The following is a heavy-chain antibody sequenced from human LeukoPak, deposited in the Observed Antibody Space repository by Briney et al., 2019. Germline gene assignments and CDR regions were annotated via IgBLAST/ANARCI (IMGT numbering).Heavy chain of an antibody. J-gene: IGHJ6*02. CDR1: GFTFSSYW. Sequence: GGSLRLSCAASGFTFSSYWMHWVRQAPGKGLVWVSRINSDGSSTSYADSVKGRFTISRDNAKNTLYLQMNSLRAEDTAVYYCARVLGYSGYDSFDSDYYYGMDVWGQGTTVTVSS. CDR3: ARVLGYSGYDSFDSDYYYGMDV. V-gene: IGHV3-74*01. D-gene: IGHD5-12*01. CDR2: INSDGSST.